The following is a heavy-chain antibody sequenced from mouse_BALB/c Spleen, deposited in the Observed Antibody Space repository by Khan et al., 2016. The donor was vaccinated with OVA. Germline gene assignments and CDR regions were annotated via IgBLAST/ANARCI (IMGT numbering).Heavy chain of an antibody. V-gene: IGHV3-2*02. CDR3: ARSLYYSYGYALDC. Sequence: EVQLQESGPGLVKPSQSLSLTCTVTGYSITSDYAWNWIRQFPGNKLEWMGYISSTGTTNYNPSLTSRISITRDTSKNHFFLPLKSVTTEDTATYYDARSLYYSYGYALDCWGRGTSVTVSS. CDR1: GYSITSDYA. CDR2: ISSTGTT. J-gene: IGHJ4*01. D-gene: IGHD2-14*01.